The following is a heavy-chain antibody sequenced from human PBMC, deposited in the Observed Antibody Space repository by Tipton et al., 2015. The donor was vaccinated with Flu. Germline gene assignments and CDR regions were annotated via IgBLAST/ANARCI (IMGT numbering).Heavy chain of an antibody. CDR2: IKQDGSEK. CDR3: ARAYCTGGVCLDY. J-gene: IGHJ4*02. V-gene: IGHV3-7*01. D-gene: IGHD2-8*02. CDR1: GFTFSSYW. Sequence: GSLRLSCAASGFTFSSYWMSWVRQAPGKGLEWVANIKQDGSEKYYVDSVKGRFTISRDNAKNSLYLQMNSLRAEDTAVYYCARAYCTGGVCLDYWGQGTLVTVSS.